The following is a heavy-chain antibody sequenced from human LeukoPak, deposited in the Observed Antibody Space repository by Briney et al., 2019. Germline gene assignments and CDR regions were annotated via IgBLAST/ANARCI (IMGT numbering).Heavy chain of an antibody. CDR1: GGTFSSYA. CDR3: ARSSRFNPMDYGGEGYYYYYMDV. V-gene: IGHV1-69*05. Sequence: GASVKVSCKASGGTFSSYAISWVRQAPGQGLEWMGGIIPIFGTANYAQKFQGRVTITTDESTSTAYMELSSLRSEDTAVYYCARSSRFNPMDYGGEGYYYYYMDVWGKGTTVTVSS. CDR2: IIPIFGTA. J-gene: IGHJ6*03. D-gene: IGHD4-23*01.